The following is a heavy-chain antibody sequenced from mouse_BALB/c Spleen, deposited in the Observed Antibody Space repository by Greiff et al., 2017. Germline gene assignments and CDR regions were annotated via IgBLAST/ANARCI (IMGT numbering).Heavy chain of an antibody. Sequence: QVQLQQSGPELVKPGASVKISCTASGYTFTSYDINWVNQRPGQGLEWFGWIYPGDGSTKYNENFKGKATLTADKSSSTAYMQLSILTTENSAVYFCAKLYGSSAYWYFDVWGAGTTVTVSS. CDR3: AKLYGSSAYWYFDV. V-gene: IGHV1S56*01. CDR1: GYTFTSYD. J-gene: IGHJ1*01. CDR2: IYPGDGST. D-gene: IGHD1-1*01.